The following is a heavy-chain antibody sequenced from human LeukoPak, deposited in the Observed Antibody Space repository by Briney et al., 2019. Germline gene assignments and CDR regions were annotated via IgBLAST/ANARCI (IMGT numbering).Heavy chain of an antibody. Sequence: GASVKVSGKASGYTFTDYYMHWVRQAPGQGLEGMGWVNPKSGGTNYAQKFQGRVTMTRDTSISTAYMELSRLTSDDTAVYYCARVTTGTYYDYWGQGTLVTVSS. V-gene: IGHV1-2*02. J-gene: IGHJ4*02. CDR3: ARVTTGTYYDY. CDR1: GYTFTDYY. CDR2: VNPKSGGT. D-gene: IGHD3-22*01.